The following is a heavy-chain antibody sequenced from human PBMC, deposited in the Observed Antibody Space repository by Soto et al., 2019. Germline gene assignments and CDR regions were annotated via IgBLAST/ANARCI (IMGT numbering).Heavy chain of an antibody. CDR1: GFTFSSYA. D-gene: IGHD5-12*01. V-gene: IGHV3-30-3*01. CDR3: ARDRGRSVPTRLDP. CDR2: ISYDGSNK. Sequence: QVQLVESGGGVVQPGRSLRLSCAASGFTFSSYAMHWVRQAPGKGLEWVAVISYDGSNKYYADSVKGRFTISRDNSKNTLYLQMNSLRAEDTAVDYCARDRGRSVPTRLDPWGQGTLVTVSS. J-gene: IGHJ5*02.